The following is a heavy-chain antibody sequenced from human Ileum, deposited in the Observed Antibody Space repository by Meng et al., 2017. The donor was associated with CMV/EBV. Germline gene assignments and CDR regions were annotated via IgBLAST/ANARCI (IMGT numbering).Heavy chain of an antibody. CDR3: ARSPGYWSLDY. J-gene: IGHJ4*02. CDR2: ISHGGRT. V-gene: IGHV4-4*02. D-gene: IGHD2-8*02. CDR1: GDSITTHHY. Sequence: SETLSLTCAVSGDSITTHHYWSWVRQPPGKGLVWIGEISHGGRTKYNPSLQSRVTISVDKTKNYFSLELTSVTAADTGVYFCARSPGYWSLDYWGQGTLVTVSS.